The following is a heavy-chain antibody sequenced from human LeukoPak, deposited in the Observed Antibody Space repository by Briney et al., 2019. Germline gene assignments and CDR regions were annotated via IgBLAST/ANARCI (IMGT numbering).Heavy chain of an antibody. V-gene: IGHV1-18*01. Sequence: ASVKVSCKASGYTFTSYGISWVRQAPGQGLEWMGWISAYNGNTNYAQKLQGRVTMTTDTSTSTAYMELRSLRSDDTAVYYCARGGGLPGPPGHLMVRGVNPMWDWGQGTLVTVSS. CDR2: ISAYNGNT. D-gene: IGHD3-10*01. CDR3: ARGGGLPGPPGHLMVRGVNPMWD. J-gene: IGHJ4*02. CDR1: GYTFTSYG.